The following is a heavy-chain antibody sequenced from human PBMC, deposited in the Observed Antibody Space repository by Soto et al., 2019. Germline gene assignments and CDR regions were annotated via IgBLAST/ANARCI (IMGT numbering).Heavy chain of an antibody. CDR2: ILHDGSNE. J-gene: IGHJ6*02. Sequence: QVQLEESGGGVVQPGRSLRLSCAASGFNFSNYNMHWVRQAPGTGLEWVALILHDGSNEYYADSVKGRFTISRDNSKNTLYLQMKSLRAEDTAVYYCAKSRDGYSFYFYYGMDGWGQGTTVTGS. V-gene: IGHV3-30*18. D-gene: IGHD4-4*01. CDR1: GFNFSNYN. CDR3: AKSRDGYSFYFYYGMDG.